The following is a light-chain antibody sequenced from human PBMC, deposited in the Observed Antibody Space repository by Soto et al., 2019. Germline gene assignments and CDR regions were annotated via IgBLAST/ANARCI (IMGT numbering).Light chain of an antibody. V-gene: IGKV1-5*01. CDR3: QQYDSYSWT. CDR1: QSIDNY. Sequence: DIQMTQSPPSLSASVGDRVIITCRTSQSIDNYLAWYQQKPGKAPKLLIFDASSLKSGVPSRFSGSGSGTEFTLTISSLQPDDFATYYCQQYDSYSWTFGQGTKVDIK. J-gene: IGKJ1*01. CDR2: DAS.